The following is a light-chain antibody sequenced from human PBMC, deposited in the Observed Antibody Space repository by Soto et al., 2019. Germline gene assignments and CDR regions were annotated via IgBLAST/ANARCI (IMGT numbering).Light chain of an antibody. CDR3: QKYNSALFT. Sequence: DIQMTQSPSSLSASVGDRVTITCRASQGISSYLAWYQQKPGKVPRLLIYAASTLKSGVPTRFSGSGSGTDFNLTISSLQPEDIGTFYCQKYNSALFTFGPGTKVDIK. V-gene: IGKV1-27*01. CDR2: AAS. CDR1: QGISSY. J-gene: IGKJ3*01.